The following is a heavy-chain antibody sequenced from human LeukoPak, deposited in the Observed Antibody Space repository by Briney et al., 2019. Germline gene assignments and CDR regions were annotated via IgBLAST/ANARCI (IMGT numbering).Heavy chain of an antibody. Sequence: NPSETLSLTCTVSGGSISSSSYYWGWIRQPPGKGLEWIGSIYYSGSTYYNPSLKSRVTISVDTSKNQFSLKLSSVTAADTAVYYCARQHPRYYYDSSGYYSGWGQGTLVTVSS. CDR3: ARQHPRYYYDSSGYYSG. CDR1: GGSISSSSYY. CDR2: IYYSGST. J-gene: IGHJ4*02. D-gene: IGHD3-22*01. V-gene: IGHV4-39*01.